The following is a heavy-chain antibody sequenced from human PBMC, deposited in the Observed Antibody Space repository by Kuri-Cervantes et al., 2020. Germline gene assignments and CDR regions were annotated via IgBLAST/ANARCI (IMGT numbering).Heavy chain of an antibody. CDR3: ARDRGVLLLWFGESGNYYGMDV. Sequence: SVKVSCKASGYTFTSYYMHWVRQAPGQGLEWMGGIIPIFGTANYAQKFQGRVTITADESPRTAYMELSSLRSEDTAVYYCARDRGVLLLWFGESGNYYGMDVWGQGTTVTASS. CDR2: IIPIFGTA. J-gene: IGHJ6*02. D-gene: IGHD3-10*01. CDR1: GYTFTSYY. V-gene: IGHV1-69*13.